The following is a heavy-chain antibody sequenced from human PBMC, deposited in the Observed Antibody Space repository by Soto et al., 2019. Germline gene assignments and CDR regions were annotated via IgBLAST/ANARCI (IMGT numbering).Heavy chain of an antibody. Sequence: SETLSLTCTVSGGSISSSSYYWGWIRQPPGKGLERIGSIYYSGSTYYNPSLKSRVTISVDTSKNQFSLKLSSVTAADTAVYYCANSHLELLLGYYYYGMDVWGQGTTVTVSS. CDR2: IYYSGST. CDR3: ANSHLELLLGYYYYGMDV. CDR1: GGSISSSSYY. V-gene: IGHV4-39*01. D-gene: IGHD1-7*01. J-gene: IGHJ6*02.